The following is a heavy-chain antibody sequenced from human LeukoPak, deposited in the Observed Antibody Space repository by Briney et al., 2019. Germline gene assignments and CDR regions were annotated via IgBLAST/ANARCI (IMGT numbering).Heavy chain of an antibody. CDR1: GGSISSGSYY. CDR3: ARSFSRGLLRWFDP. CDR2: IYTSGST. Sequence: SQTLSPTCTVSGGSISSGSYYWSWIRQPAGKGLEWIGRIYTSGSTNYNPSLKSRVTISVDTSKNQFSLKLSSVTAADTAVYYCARSFSRGLLRWFDPWGQGTLVTVSS. V-gene: IGHV4-61*02. J-gene: IGHJ5*02. D-gene: IGHD2-15*01.